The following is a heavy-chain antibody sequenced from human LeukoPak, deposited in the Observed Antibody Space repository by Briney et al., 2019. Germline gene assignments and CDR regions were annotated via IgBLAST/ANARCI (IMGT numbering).Heavy chain of an antibody. D-gene: IGHD1-26*01. CDR2: IYYSGSP. J-gene: IGHJ6*02. CDR1: GGSISSSSYY. CDR3: ASTERYSNYYYGMDV. V-gene: IGHV4-39*01. Sequence: SETLSLTCTVSGGSISSSSYYWGWIRQPPGKGLEWIGSIYYSGSPYYTPSLKSRVAISVDTSKNQFSLKLSSVTAADTAVYYCASTERYSNYYYGMDVWGQGTTVTVSS.